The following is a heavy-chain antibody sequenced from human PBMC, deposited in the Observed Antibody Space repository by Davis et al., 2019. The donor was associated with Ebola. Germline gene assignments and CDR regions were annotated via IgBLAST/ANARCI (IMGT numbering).Heavy chain of an antibody. CDR3: ARGDYDYVWGSYRPQTFDY. CDR1: GFTFSSYG. V-gene: IGHV3-33*01. Sequence: GESLKISCAASGFTFSSYGMHWVRQAPGKGLEWVAVIWYDGSNKYYADSVKGRFTISRDNSKNTLYLQMNSLRAEDTAVYYCARGDYDYVWGSYRPQTFDYWGQGTLVTVSS. CDR2: IWYDGSNK. D-gene: IGHD3-16*02. J-gene: IGHJ4*02.